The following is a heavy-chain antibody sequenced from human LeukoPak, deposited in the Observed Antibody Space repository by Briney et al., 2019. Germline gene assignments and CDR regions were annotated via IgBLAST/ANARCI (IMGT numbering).Heavy chain of an antibody. D-gene: IGHD3-22*01. CDR3: ARQAYYDSSGYSTIEDY. V-gene: IGHV5-51*01. J-gene: IGHJ4*02. CDR1: GYSFTSYW. Sequence: GESLKISCKGSGYSFTSYWIGWVRQMPGKGLEWMGIIYPGDSDTRYSPSFQGQVTISADKSISTAYLQWSSLKASDTAMYYCARQAYYDSSGYSTIEDYWGQGTLSPSPQ. CDR2: IYPGDSDT.